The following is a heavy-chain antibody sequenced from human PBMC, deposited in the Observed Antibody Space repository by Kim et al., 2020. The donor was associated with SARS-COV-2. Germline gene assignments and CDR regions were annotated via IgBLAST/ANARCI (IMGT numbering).Heavy chain of an antibody. Sequence: SETLSLTCGVSGGSLNSNIYYWTYVRQPPGKGLEWIGSIYFTGSTYYSPSLESRLSISMDTSKNQFSLNLHSVTAADTAVYYCATFTNERGSRWFGEFWGQGDLVTVSS. CDR2: IYFTGST. J-gene: IGHJ4*02. V-gene: IGHV4-39*01. D-gene: IGHD3-10*01. CDR1: GGSLNSNIYY. CDR3: ATFTNERGSRWFGEF.